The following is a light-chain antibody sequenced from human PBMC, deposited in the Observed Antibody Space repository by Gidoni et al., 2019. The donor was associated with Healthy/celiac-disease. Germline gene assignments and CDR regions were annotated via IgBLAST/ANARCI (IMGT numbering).Light chain of an antibody. CDR3: QQYNSYLRT. V-gene: IGKV1-5*01. J-gene: IGKJ4*02. CDR1: QSISSW. CDR2: DAS. Sequence: DIQITPSPAIRSASVGDRVPITCRASQSISSWVAWYQQKPGKAPKLLISDASSVERGVPSRFSSSGAGTEFTLTISSLQADELATYYCQQYNSYLRTFGGGTKVEIK.